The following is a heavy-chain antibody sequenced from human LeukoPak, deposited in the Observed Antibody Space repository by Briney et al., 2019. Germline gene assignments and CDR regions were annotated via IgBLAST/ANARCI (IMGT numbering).Heavy chain of an antibody. Sequence: ASVKVSCKASGYTFTSYYMHWVRQAPGQGLEWMGIINPSGGSTSYAQKFQGRVTMTRNTSISTAYMELSSLRSEDTAVYYCARDGGYGDGWFDPWGQGTLVTVSS. D-gene: IGHD4-17*01. J-gene: IGHJ5*02. CDR3: ARDGGYGDGWFDP. CDR2: INPSGGST. CDR1: GYTFTSYY. V-gene: IGHV1-46*01.